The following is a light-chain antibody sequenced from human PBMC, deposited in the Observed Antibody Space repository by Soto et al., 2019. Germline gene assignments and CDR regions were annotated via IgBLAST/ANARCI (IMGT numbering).Light chain of an antibody. V-gene: IGKV1-17*01. CDR1: QGIRYN. J-gene: IGKJ1*01. Sequence: DIQMTQSPSSLSASVGARVTITCRASQGIRYNLGWYQQRPGKAPERLIYDTCTLASGVPSRFSGSGSGTEFTLTIASLQPEDVATYYCLQDQAYPWTFGQGTKVELK. CDR3: LQDQAYPWT. CDR2: DTC.